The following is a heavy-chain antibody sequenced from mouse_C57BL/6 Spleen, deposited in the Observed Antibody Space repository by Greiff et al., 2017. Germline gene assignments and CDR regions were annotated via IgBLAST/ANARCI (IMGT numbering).Heavy chain of an antibody. D-gene: IGHD3-2*02. CDR3: ARGQLRLFSFDY. Sequence: QVQLQQPGAELVKPGASVKLSCKASGYTFTSYWMHWVKQRPGQGLEWIGMIHPNSGSTNYNEKFKSKATMTVDKSSSTAYMQLSSLTSEDSAVYYCARGQLRLFSFDYWGQGTTLTVSS. CDR1: GYTFTSYW. CDR2: IHPNSGST. V-gene: IGHV1-64*01. J-gene: IGHJ2*01.